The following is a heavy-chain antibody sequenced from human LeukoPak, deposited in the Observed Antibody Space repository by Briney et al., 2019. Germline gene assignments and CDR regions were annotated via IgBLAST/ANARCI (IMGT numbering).Heavy chain of an antibody. J-gene: IGHJ4*02. V-gene: IGHV4-39*01. Sequence: PSETLSLTCTVSGGSISSSSYYWGWIRQPPGKGLEWIGSIYYSGSTYYNPSLKSRVTISVDTSKNQFSLKLSSVTAADTAVYYCARHTVGVPAAELMPGQSDYWGQGTLVTVSS. CDR1: GGSISSSSYY. D-gene: IGHD2-2*01. CDR3: ARHTVGVPAAELMPGQSDY. CDR2: IYYSGST.